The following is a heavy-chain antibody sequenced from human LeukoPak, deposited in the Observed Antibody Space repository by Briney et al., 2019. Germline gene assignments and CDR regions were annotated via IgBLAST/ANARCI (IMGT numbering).Heavy chain of an antibody. CDR1: GFHLSFYV. J-gene: IGHJ4*02. CDR2: VSGSAGST. Sequence: GGSLTLSWSTSGFHLSFYVISWVRQASGKGLDWVAGVSGSAGSTHYADSVKGRFTISRDNSKSTLYLQMDSLRAEDTAVYYCAKQKVATGGFFFDCWGQGALVTVSS. V-gene: IGHV3-23*01. CDR3: AKQKVATGGFFFDC. D-gene: IGHD7-27*01.